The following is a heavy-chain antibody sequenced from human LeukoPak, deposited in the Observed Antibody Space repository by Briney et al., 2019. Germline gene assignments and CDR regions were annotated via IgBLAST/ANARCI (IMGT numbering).Heavy chain of an antibody. J-gene: IGHJ4*02. Sequence: GGSLRLSCAASGFTFSSYSMHWVRQAPWKGLEWVSSISSSGTYIYYADSVKGRFTISRDNAKNSVHLQMNSLRAEDTAVYYCARGLPYASPQAGNWGQGTLVTVSS. D-gene: IGHD2-2*01. CDR1: GFTFSSYS. CDR2: ISSSGTYI. CDR3: ARGLPYASPQAGN. V-gene: IGHV3-21*04.